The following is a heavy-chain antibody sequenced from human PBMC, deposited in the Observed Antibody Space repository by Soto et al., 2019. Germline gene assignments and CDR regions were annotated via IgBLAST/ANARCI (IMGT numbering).Heavy chain of an antibody. D-gene: IGHD6-13*01. CDR2: ISGSGGST. CDR1: GFTFSNYA. CDR3: AKDQGRSWYEIDY. J-gene: IGHJ4*02. V-gene: IGHV3-23*01. Sequence: EVQLLESGGGLVQPGGSLRLSCAASGFTFSNYAVTWVRQATGKGLEWVSTISGSGGSTYYADSVKGRFTISRDNSKNTLYLPMNSLRAEDTAVYYCAKDQGRSWYEIDYWGQGTLVTVSS.